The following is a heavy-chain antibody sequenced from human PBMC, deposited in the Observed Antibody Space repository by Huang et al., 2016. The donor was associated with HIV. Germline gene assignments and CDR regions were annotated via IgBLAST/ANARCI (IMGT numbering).Heavy chain of an antibody. V-gene: IGHV1-2*02. CDR1: GYTFADYF. CDR3: TRDGVAPDEEFDY. CDR2: TNPKNGAT. J-gene: IGHJ4*02. D-gene: IGHD5-12*01. Sequence: QVQLVQSGAEVKKPGASVKVSCKPSGYTFADYFIHWVRQAPGQGLELKAWTNPKNGATKYAQKFLGRVTVTGDTSINTAYMEFSGLTSDDTANYYCTRDGVAPDEEFDYWGQGTLIIVSS.